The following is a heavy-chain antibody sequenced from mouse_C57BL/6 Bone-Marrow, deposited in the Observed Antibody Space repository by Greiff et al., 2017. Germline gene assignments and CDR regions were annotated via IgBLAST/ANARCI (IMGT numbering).Heavy chain of an antibody. CDR3: ARWDYYGSSWAY. CDR2: IYPGSGST. J-gene: IGHJ3*01. CDR1: GYTFTSYW. Sequence: QVQLQQPGAELVKPGASVKMSCKASGYTFTSYWITWVKQRPGQGLEWIGDIYPGSGSTNYNEKFKSKATLTVDTSSSTAYMQLSSLTSEDSAVYYCARWDYYGSSWAYWGQGTLVTVSA. D-gene: IGHD1-1*01. V-gene: IGHV1-55*01.